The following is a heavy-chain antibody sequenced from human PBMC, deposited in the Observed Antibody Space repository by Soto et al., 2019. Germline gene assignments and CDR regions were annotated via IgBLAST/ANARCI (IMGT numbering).Heavy chain of an antibody. Sequence: ASVKVSCKASGYTFTSYDTNWVRQATGQGLEWMGWMNPNSGNTGYAQKFQGRVTMTRNTSISTAYMELSSLRSEDTAVYYCARGIPPLRFLEWLPNYYYYYLDVWGKGTTVTVSS. J-gene: IGHJ6*03. CDR1: GYTFTSYD. V-gene: IGHV1-8*01. CDR3: ARGIPPLRFLEWLPNYYYYYLDV. CDR2: MNPNSGNT. D-gene: IGHD3-3*01.